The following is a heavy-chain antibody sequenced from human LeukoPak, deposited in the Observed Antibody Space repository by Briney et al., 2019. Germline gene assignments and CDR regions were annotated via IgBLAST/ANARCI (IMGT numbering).Heavy chain of an antibody. V-gene: IGHV1-46*01. CDR2: INPGRGNT. CDR1: GFTFSSYG. D-gene: IGHD3-16*01. J-gene: IGHJ4*02. Sequence: GSLRLSCAASGFTFSSYGMHWVRQAPGQGLEWMGMINPGRGNTNYAEKFQGRVTMTRDTSTRSVYMELSSLRSEDTAVYYCAREAAYNYEDSGLDYWGQGTLVTVSS. CDR3: AREAAYNYEDSGLDY.